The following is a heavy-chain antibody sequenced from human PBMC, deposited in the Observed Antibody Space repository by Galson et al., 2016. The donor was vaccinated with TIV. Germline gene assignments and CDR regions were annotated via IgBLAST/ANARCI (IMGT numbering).Heavy chain of an antibody. D-gene: IGHD5-18*01. Sequence: SVKVSCKASGDTFTSYPFNWVRQAPGQGLEWMGGIIPLFGTANYAQKFQGRVTVTADESTSTVYLDLSSLRSEDTAVYYCAKVRNTAFDTHYSYYGLDVWGQGTTVIVSS. CDR1: GDTFTSYP. CDR2: IIPLFGTA. CDR3: AKVRNTAFDTHYSYYGLDV. J-gene: IGHJ6*02. V-gene: IGHV1-69*13.